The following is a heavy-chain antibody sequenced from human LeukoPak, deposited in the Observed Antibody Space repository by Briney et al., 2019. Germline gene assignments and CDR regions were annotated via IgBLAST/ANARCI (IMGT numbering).Heavy chain of an antibody. CDR2: ISSSSSYI. V-gene: IGHV3-21*01. D-gene: IGHD5-18*01. CDR3: ASLDTAMVKWFDP. CDR1: GFTFSSYS. Sequence: PGGSLRLSCAASGFTFSSYSMNWVRQAPGKGLEWVSSISSSSSYIYYADSVKGRFTISRDNAKNSLYLQMNSLRAEDTAVYYCASLDTAMVKWFDPWGQGTLVTVSS. J-gene: IGHJ5*02.